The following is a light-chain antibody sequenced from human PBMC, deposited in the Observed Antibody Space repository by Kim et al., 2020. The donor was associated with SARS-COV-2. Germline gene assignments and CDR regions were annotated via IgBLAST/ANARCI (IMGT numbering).Light chain of an antibody. CDR2: GAS. CDR3: QQSYLTPRYT. J-gene: IGKJ2*01. V-gene: IGKV1-39*01. CDR1: QNLRNY. Sequence: ASVGDRVTITCRASQNLRNYLNWYQQRPGEAPNLMIYGASSLQSGVPSRFRGSGSETHFTLTIDSLQPEDFATYYCQQSYLTPRYTFGQGTKLEI.